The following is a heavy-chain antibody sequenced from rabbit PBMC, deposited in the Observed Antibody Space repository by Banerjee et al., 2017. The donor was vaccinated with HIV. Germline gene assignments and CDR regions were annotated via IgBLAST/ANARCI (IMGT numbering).Heavy chain of an antibody. D-gene: IGHD8-1*01. CDR1: GFSFNSGYD. V-gene: IGHV1S40*01. CDR3: ARLSGNGNYAL. J-gene: IGHJ6*01. Sequence: QSLEESGGGLVKPGASLTLTCKTSGFSFNSGYDMCWVRQAPGKGLEWIACVYAGSSGSTYSATWAKGRFTISKTSSTAVTLEMTSLTAADTATYFCARLSGNGNYALWGPGTLVTVS. CDR2: VYAGSSGST.